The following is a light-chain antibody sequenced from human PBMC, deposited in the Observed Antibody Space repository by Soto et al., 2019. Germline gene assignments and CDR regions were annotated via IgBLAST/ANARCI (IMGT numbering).Light chain of an antibody. CDR3: SSYAGSNNFEV. CDR2: EVS. Sequence: QSVLTQPPSASGSPGQSFTISCTGTSSDVGGYNYVSWYQQHPGKAPKLMIYEVSKRPSGVPDRFSGSKSGNTASLTVSGLQAEDEADYYCSSYAGSNNFEVFGTGTRSPS. J-gene: IGLJ1*01. V-gene: IGLV2-8*01. CDR1: SSDVGGYNY.